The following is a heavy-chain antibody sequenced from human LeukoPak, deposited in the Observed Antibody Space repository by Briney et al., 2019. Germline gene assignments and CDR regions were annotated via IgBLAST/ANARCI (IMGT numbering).Heavy chain of an antibody. V-gene: IGHV1-69*05. CDR2: IIPIFGTA. CDR3: ASRSTRVAARPSYYYMDV. Sequence: GASVKVSCKASGGTFSSYAISWVRQAPGQGLEWMGGIIPIFGTANYAQKFQGRVTITTDESTSTAYMELSSLRSEDTAVYYCASRSTRVAARPSYYYMDVWGKGTTVTLSS. J-gene: IGHJ6*03. CDR1: GGTFSSYA. D-gene: IGHD6-6*01.